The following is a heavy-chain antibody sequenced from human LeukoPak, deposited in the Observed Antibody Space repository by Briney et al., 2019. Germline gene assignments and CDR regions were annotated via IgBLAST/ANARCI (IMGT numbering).Heavy chain of an antibody. CDR3: ARRLVWGYFDY. J-gene: IGHJ4*02. CDR1: GFTFSSYA. D-gene: IGHD6-6*01. V-gene: IGHV3-23*01. CDR2: ISGSGGST. Sequence: GGSLGLSCAASGFTFSSYAMSWVRQAPGKGLEWVSAISGSGGSTYYADSVKGRFTISRDNSKNTLYLQMNSLRAEDTAVYYCARRLVWGYFDYWGQGTLVTVSS.